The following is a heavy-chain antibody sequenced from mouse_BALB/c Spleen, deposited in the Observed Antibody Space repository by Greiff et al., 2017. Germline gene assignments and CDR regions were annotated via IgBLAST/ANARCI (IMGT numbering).Heavy chain of an antibody. V-gene: IGHV5-9-4*01. Sequence: EVQLVESGGGLVKPGGSLKLSCAASGFTFSSYAMSWVRQSPEKRLEWVAEISSGGSYTYYPDTVTGRFTISRDNAKNTLYLEMSSLRSEDTAMYYCAREGGYPFAYWGQGTLVTVSA. CDR3: AREGGYPFAY. D-gene: IGHD2-2*01. CDR1: GFTFSSYA. J-gene: IGHJ3*01. CDR2: ISSGGSYT.